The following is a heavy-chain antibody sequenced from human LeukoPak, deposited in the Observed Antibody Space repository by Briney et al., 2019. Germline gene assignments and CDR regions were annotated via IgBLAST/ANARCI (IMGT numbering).Heavy chain of an antibody. CDR2: IRSKANSYAT. V-gene: IGHV3-73*01. J-gene: IGHJ6*03. CDR1: GFTFSGSA. D-gene: IGHD3-3*01. CDR3: TRFRYDFWSGYYYYMDV. Sequence: GASLQISCAASGFTFSGSAMHWVRQASGKVVEWVGRIRSKANSYATAYAGSVKGMFTISRDDSKNTAYQQMNSLKTEDTAVYYCTRFRYDFWSGYYYYMDVWGKGTTVTVSS.